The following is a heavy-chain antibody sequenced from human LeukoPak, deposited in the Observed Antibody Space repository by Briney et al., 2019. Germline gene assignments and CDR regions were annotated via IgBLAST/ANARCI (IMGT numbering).Heavy chain of an antibody. Sequence: PGRSLRLSCAASGFTFSSYGMHWVRQAPGKGLEWVAVISYDGSNKYYADSVKGRFTISRDNSKNTLYLQMNSLRAEDTAVYYCARARYMDVWGKGTTVTVSS. CDR1: GFTFSSYG. CDR2: ISYDGSNK. CDR3: ARARYMDV. J-gene: IGHJ6*03. V-gene: IGHV3-30*03.